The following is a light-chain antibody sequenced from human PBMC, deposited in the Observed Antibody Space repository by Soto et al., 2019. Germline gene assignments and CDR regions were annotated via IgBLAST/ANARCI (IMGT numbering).Light chain of an antibody. CDR1: QSPSRF. Sequence: DIQLTQSPSSLSASVGDRLTITCRASQSPSRFLNWYQQKSGEAPKLLIYAASSLETGVPSRFSGSGSGTDFTLTISSLQPEDFATYYCQQSYSTPQTFGQGTKVDIK. V-gene: IGKV1-39*01. J-gene: IGKJ1*01. CDR2: AAS. CDR3: QQSYSTPQT.